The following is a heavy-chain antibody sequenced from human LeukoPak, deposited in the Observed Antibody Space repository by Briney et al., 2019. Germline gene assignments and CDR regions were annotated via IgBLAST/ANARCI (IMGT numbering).Heavy chain of an antibody. D-gene: IGHD4-17*01. J-gene: IGHJ4*02. V-gene: IGHV1-18*01. Sequence: ASVKVSCKASGYTFTSYGISWVRQAPGQGLEWMVWISAYNGNTNYAQKLQGRVTMTTDTSTSTAYMELRSLRSDDTAVYYCARDRYYGDYVYTSPDYWGQGTLVTVSS. CDR3: ARDRYYGDYVYTSPDY. CDR1: GYTFTSYG. CDR2: ISAYNGNT.